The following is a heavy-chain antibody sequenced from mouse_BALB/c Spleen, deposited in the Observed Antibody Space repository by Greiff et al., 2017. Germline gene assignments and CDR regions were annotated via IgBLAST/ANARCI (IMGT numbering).Heavy chain of an antibody. Sequence: EVQLVESGGGLVKPGGSLKLSCAASGFTFSSYAMSWVRQSPEKRLEWVAEISSGGSYTYYPDTVTGRFTISRDNAKNTLYLEMSSLRSEDTAMYYCARDSLYGNPFAYWGQGTLVTVSA. J-gene: IGHJ3*01. V-gene: IGHV5-9-4*01. D-gene: IGHD2-1*01. CDR2: ISSGGSYT. CDR3: ARDSLYGNPFAY. CDR1: GFTFSSYA.